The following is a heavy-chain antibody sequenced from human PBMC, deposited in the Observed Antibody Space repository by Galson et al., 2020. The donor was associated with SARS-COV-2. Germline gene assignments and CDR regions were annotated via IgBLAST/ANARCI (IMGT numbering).Heavy chain of an antibody. Sequence: GGSLRLSCAASGFTFANYAMSWVRQAPGEGLEWVSVISGGGFTTDYADSVKGRFTISRDNSKNTLYLQMNSLRAEDTAVYYCAKASVFNGDYMYYFDNWGQGTLVTVSS. CDR1: GFTFANYA. D-gene: IGHD3-3*01. J-gene: IGHJ4*02. CDR2: ISGGGFTT. V-gene: IGHV3-23*01. CDR3: AKASVFNGDYMYYFDN.